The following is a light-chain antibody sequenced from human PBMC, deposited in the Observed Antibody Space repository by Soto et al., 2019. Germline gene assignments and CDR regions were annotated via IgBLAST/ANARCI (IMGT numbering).Light chain of an antibody. CDR3: AAWDDSLSGPV. CDR2: RNN. V-gene: IGLV1-47*01. Sequence: QSVLTQPPSASGTPGQRVTISCSGSSSNIGSNYVYWYQQLPGTAPKLLIYRNNQRPSGVPDRFSGSKSGTSASLAISGLXXXXXXXXXCAAWDDSLSGPVFGGGTKVTVL. CDR1: SSNIGSNY. J-gene: IGLJ2*01.